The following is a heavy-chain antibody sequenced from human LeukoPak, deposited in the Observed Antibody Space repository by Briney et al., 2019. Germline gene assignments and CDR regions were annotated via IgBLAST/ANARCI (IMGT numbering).Heavy chain of an antibody. CDR1: GFTFSSYA. V-gene: IGHV3-23*01. CDR2: ISGSGGST. J-gene: IGHJ4*02. D-gene: IGHD6-19*01. Sequence: GGSLRLSCAASGFTFSSYAMSWIRQAPGKGLEWVSAISGSGGSTYYADSVKGRFTISRDNSKNTLYLQMNSLRAEDTAVYYCAKAMAVADYFDYWGQGTLVTVSS. CDR3: AKAMAVADYFDY.